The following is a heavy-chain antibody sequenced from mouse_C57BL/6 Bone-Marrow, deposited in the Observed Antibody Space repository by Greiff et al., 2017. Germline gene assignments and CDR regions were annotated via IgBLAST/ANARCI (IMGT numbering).Heavy chain of an antibody. D-gene: IGHD2-2*01. CDR3: ARYGYPLAMDY. V-gene: IGHV1-64*01. CDR2: IHPNSGST. CDR1: GYTFTSYW. Sequence: QVQLQQPGAELVKPGASVKLSCKASGYTFTSYWMHWVKQRPGQGLEWIGMIHPNSGSTNYNEKFKSKATLTVDKSSSTAYMQLSSLTSEASAVYYCARYGYPLAMDYWGQGTSVTVSS. J-gene: IGHJ4*01.